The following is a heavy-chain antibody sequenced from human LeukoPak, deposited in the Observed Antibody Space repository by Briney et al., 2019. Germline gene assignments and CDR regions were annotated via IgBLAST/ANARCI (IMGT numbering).Heavy chain of an antibody. J-gene: IGHJ4*02. CDR2: ISHDGSNK. CDR1: GFTFSSYA. CDR3: ARDHRTRYSYTTYYFDY. D-gene: IGHD5-18*01. Sequence: GGSLRLSCAASGFTFSSYAMHWVRQAPGEGLEWVAVISHDGSNKYYADSVKGRFTISRDNSKNTLYLQMNSLRAEDTAVYYCARDHRTRYSYTTYYFDYWGQGTLVTVSS. V-gene: IGHV3-30-3*01.